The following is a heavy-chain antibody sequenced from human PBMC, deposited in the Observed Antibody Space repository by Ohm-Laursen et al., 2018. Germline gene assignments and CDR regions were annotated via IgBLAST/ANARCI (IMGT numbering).Heavy chain of an antibody. J-gene: IGHJ4*02. CDR2: IGTVGDT. D-gene: IGHD3-16*01. V-gene: IGHV3-13*04. Sequence: GSLRLSCTASGFTFSSYGMHWVRQATGKGLEWVSGIGTVGDTYYIGSVKGRFTISRENAKNSFYLQMKSLGVGDTAVYYCARVIKESGRGYYYDYWCQGTLVTVSS. CDR1: GFTFSSYG. CDR3: ARVIKESGRGYYYDY.